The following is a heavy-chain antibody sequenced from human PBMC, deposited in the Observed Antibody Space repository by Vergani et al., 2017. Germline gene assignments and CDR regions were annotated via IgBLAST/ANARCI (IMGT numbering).Heavy chain of an antibody. Sequence: EVQLVESGGGLVQPGGSLRLSCAASGFTFSRYSMNWVRQAPGKGLEWVSYISSSSSTIYYADSVKGRFTISRDNSKNSLYLQMNSLRDEDTAVYYCARGAFVAVAGTNFDYWGQGTLVTVSS. V-gene: IGHV3-48*02. D-gene: IGHD6-19*01. CDR1: GFTFSRYS. CDR3: ARGAFVAVAGTNFDY. CDR2: ISSSSSTI. J-gene: IGHJ4*02.